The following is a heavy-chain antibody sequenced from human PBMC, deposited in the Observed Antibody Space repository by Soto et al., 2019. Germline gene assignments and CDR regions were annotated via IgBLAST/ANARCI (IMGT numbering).Heavy chain of an antibody. J-gene: IGHJ5*02. CDR3: TKGGSRDGYIP. D-gene: IGHD5-12*01. V-gene: IGHV3-23*01. Sequence: EVQLLESGGGLVQPGGSLRLSCAASGFTFSTYAMTWVRQAPGKGLEYFSSIDAGGGGTYYANSVKGRFTISRDNSKNTLYLQMDSLRAEDTAIYYCTKGGSRDGYIPWGQGALVTVSS. CDR2: IDAGGGGT. CDR1: GFTFSTYA.